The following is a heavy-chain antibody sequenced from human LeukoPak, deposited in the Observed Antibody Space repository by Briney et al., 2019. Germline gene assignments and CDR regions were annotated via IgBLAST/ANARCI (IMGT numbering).Heavy chain of an antibody. Sequence: SETQSLTCTVSGGSISSGGYYWSWIRQHPGKGLEWIGYIYYSGSTYYNPSLKSRVTISVDTSKNQFSLKLSSVTAADTAVYYCARDYGLRTFDPWSQGTLVTVSS. CDR3: ARDYGLRTFDP. CDR1: GGSISSGGYY. J-gene: IGHJ5*02. D-gene: IGHD3-16*01. CDR2: IYYSGST. V-gene: IGHV4-31*03.